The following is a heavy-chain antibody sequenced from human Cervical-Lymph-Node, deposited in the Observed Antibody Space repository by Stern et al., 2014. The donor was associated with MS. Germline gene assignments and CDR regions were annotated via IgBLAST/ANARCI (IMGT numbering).Heavy chain of an antibody. Sequence: EVQLVQSGAEVKKPGESLRISCEVSGYKFTNNWIGWVRQMPGKGLEWMGIIYLGDSETRYSPSFQGQVTILVDKSNTTAYLQWSSLKASDTALYYCARRGHGYMGIDYWGQGTPVTVSS. J-gene: IGHJ4*02. CDR3: ARRGHGYMGIDY. D-gene: IGHD5-24*01. CDR1: GYKFTNNW. CDR2: IYLGDSET. V-gene: IGHV5-51*03.